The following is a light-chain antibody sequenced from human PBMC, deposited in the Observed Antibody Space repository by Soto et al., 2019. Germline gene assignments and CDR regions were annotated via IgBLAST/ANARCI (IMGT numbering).Light chain of an antibody. CDR1: SSDVGGYNY. Sequence: QSALTQPASASGSPGQSITISCTGTSSDVGGYNYVSWYQQHPGKAPKLMIYEVSNRPSGVSNRFSGSKSGNTASLTISGLQAEDEADYYCSSYTRNSTLVFGGGTKLTVL. V-gene: IGLV2-14*01. CDR3: SSYTRNSTLV. J-gene: IGLJ2*01. CDR2: EVS.